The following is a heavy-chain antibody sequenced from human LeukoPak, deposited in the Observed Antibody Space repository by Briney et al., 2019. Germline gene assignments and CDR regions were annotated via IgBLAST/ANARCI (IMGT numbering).Heavy chain of an antibody. V-gene: IGHV1-18*01. CDR2: ISAYNGNT. J-gene: IGHJ4*02. CDR3: ARDLLCERWEYGLGYCSGGSRGEDDY. Sequence: ASVKVSCKASGYTFTSYGISWVRQAPGQGLEWMGWISAYNGNTNYAQKLQGRVTMTTDTSTGTAYMELRSLRSDDTAVYYCARDLLCERWEYGLGYCSGGSRGEDDYWGQGTLVTVSS. D-gene: IGHD2-15*01. CDR1: GYTFTSYG.